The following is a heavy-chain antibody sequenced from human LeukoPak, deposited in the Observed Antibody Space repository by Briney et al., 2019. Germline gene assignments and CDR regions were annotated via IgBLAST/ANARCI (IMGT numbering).Heavy chain of an antibody. CDR3: AKGDSTSPFDY. D-gene: IGHD1-1*01. CDR2: IWYDGSNK. V-gene: IGHV3-30*02. J-gene: IGHJ4*02. CDR1: AFTFSRYG. Sequence: GGSLRLSCAASAFTFSRYGMHWVRQAPGKGLEWVAFIWYDGSNKYYADSVKGRFTISRDNSKNTLYLQMNSLRAEDTAVYYCAKGDSTSPFDYWGQGSLVTVSS.